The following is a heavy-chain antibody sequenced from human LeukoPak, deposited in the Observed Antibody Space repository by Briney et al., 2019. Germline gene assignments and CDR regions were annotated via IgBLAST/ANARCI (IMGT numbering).Heavy chain of an antibody. CDR3: ARVLVDTAMVQFDYFDY. D-gene: IGHD5-18*01. CDR1: GYTFTGYY. J-gene: IGHJ4*02. CDR2: INPSGGST. V-gene: IGHV1-46*01. Sequence: ASVKVSCKASGYTFTGYYMHWVRQAPGQGLEWMGWINPSGGSTSYAQKFQGRVTMTRDMSTSTVYMELSSLRSEDTAVYYCARVLVDTAMVQFDYFDYWGQGTLVTVSS.